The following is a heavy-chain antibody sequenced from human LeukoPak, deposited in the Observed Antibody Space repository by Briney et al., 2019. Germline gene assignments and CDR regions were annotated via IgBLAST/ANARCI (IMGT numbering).Heavy chain of an antibody. D-gene: IGHD4-23*01. Sequence: SETLSLTCTVSGGSISSYYWSWIRQPPGKGLEWIGYIYYSGSTNYNPSLKSRDTISVDTSKNQFSLKLSSVTAADTAVYYCCEVYGCNPFDGYYYYYGMDVWGQGTTVTVSS. CDR1: GGSISSYY. CDR3: CEVYGCNPFDGYYYYYGMDV. J-gene: IGHJ6*02. CDR2: IYYSGST. V-gene: IGHV4-59*01.